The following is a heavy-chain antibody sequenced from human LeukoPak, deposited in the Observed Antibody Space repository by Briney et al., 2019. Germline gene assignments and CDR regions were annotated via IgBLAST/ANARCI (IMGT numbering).Heavy chain of an antibody. CDR1: GYTFTSYN. D-gene: IGHD6-19*01. J-gene: IGHJ4*02. Sequence: GASVKVSCKTSGYTFTSYNMHWVRQAPGQGLEWIGIINPSGGGTSYAQKLQGRVTMTRDTSTNTVYMKLSSLRSEDTAVYYCARDNRGWSFDYWGQGTLVTVSS. V-gene: IGHV1-46*01. CDR2: INPSGGGT. CDR3: ARDNRGWSFDY.